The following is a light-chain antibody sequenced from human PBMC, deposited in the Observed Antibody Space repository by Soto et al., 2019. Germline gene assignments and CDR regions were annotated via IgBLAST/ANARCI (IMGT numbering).Light chain of an antibody. Sequence: DVQMTQSPSSVSASVGDRVTVTCRASQSITQYLNWYQQKPGKAPRLLIYGASSLQSGVPSRFSGSGSGTDFTLNISTLQPEDFATYYCQESYSNMRGFDQGTKVEIK. CDR2: GAS. V-gene: IGKV1-39*01. CDR1: QSITQY. CDR3: QESYSNMRG. J-gene: IGKJ1*01.